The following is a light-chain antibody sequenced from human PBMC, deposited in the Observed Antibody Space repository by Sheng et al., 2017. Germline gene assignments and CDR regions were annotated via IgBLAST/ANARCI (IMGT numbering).Light chain of an antibody. CDR3: QQYGGSPVYS. CDR1: QSVSSDY. CDR2: GAS. J-gene: IGKJ2*03. V-gene: IGKV3-20*01. Sequence: EIVLTQSPGTLSLTPGERATLSCRASQSVSSDYLAWYQHIPGQAPRLLIFGASNRATGIPDRFTGSGSGTDFTLTISRLEPEDSALYYCQQYGGSPVYSLVRGTEGGDQT.